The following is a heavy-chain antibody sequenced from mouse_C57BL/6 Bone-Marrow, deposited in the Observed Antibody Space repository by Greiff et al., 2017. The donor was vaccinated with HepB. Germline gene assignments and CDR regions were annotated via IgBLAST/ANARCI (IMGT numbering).Heavy chain of an antibody. CDR2: IDPETGGT. CDR3: TRSYSNCYAMDY. J-gene: IGHJ4*01. CDR1: GYTFTDYE. D-gene: IGHD2-5*01. Sequence: VQLVESGAELVRPGASVTLSCKASGYTFTDYEMHWVKQTPVHGLEWIGAIDPETGGTAYNQKFKGKAILTADKSSSTAYMELRSLTSEDSAVYYCTRSYSNCYAMDYWGQGTSVTVSS. V-gene: IGHV1-15*01.